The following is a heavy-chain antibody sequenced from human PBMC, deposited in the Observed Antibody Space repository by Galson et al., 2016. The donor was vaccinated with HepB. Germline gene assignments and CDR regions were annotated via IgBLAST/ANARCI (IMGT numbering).Heavy chain of an antibody. CDR2: ISSDGTNK. CDR3: AKDSEASESGHIAATIYGFYYYYYMDV. Sequence: SLRLSCAASGFNFSSYGMHWVRQAPGKGLEWVAVISSDGTNKYYADSVKGRFTISRDNSKNTLYLQMNSLRTEDTALYYCAKDSEASESGHIAATIYGFYYYYYMDVWGKGTTVTVSS. CDR1: GFNFSSYG. J-gene: IGHJ6*03. D-gene: IGHD5-12*01. V-gene: IGHV3-30*18.